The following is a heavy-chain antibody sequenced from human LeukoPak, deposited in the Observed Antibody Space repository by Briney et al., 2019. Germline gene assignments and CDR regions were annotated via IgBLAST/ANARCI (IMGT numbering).Heavy chain of an antibody. D-gene: IGHD2-2*01. Sequence: SVKVSCTASGGTFSSYAISWVRQAPGQGLEWMGGIIPIFGTANYAQKFQGRVTITADESTSTAYMELSSLRSEDTAVYYCARVIQLPNEYFQHWGQGTLVTVSS. J-gene: IGHJ1*01. CDR3: ARVIQLPNEYFQH. V-gene: IGHV1-69*13. CDR1: GGTFSSYA. CDR2: IIPIFGTA.